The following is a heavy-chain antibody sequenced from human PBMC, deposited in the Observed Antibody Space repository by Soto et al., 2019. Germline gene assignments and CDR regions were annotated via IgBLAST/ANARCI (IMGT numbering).Heavy chain of an antibody. J-gene: IGHJ4*02. CDR2: INPNSGGT. D-gene: IGHD5-12*01. CDR3: AREGSGYNG. Sequence: SMQVSCTASGYTFTGYYMHWVRQAPGQGLEWMGWINPNSGGTNYAKKFQGRVTMTRDTSISTAYMELSRLRSDDTAVYYCAREGSGYNGWGQGTQVTVAS. V-gene: IGHV1-2*02. CDR1: GYTFTGYY.